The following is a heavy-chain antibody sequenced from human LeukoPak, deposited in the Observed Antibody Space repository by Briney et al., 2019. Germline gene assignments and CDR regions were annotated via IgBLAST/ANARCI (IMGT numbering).Heavy chain of an antibody. CDR3: ARDEYRSRWLHP. CDR2: IKGDGSEK. CDR1: GFTFSRYW. Sequence: PGGSLRLSCAGSGFTFSRYWMSWVRQAPGKGLEWVANIKGDGSEKWYADSVKGRFTISRDNAQDSVHLQMNSLRAEDTAVYHCARDEYRSRWLHPWGQGTLVTVTS. J-gene: IGHJ5*02. V-gene: IGHV3-7*01. D-gene: IGHD5-24*01.